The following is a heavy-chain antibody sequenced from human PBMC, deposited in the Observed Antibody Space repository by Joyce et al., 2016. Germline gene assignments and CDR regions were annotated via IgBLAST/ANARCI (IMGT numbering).Heavy chain of an antibody. V-gene: IGHV4-4*02. CDR1: GASFSNSNW. D-gene: IGHD1-26*01. CDR2: VFHIGTT. J-gene: IGHJ5*02. CDR3: ARRSPHNWFDP. Sequence: QVQLQESGPGLVKPSGTLSLTCVVSGASFSNSNWWSWVRQPPGKGLEWIGEVFHIGTTNYNPALKSRVIISIDKSRKQFSLNLSSVTAADTAVYYCARRSPHNWFDPWGQGILVTVSS.